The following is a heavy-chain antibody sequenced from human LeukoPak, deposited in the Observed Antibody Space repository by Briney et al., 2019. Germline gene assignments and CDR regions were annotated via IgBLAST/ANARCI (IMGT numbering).Heavy chain of an antibody. CDR2: IYSGGST. CDR3: ARGSLAAILTGPYYFDY. CDR1: GFTVSSNY. V-gene: IGHV3-53*01. D-gene: IGHD3-9*01. Sequence: PGGSQRLSCAASGFTVSSNYMNWVRQAPGKGLEWVSVIYSGGSTYYTDSVKGRFTISRDNSKNTLYLQMNSLRAEDTAVYYCARGSLAAILTGPYYFDYWGQGTLVTVSS. J-gene: IGHJ4*02.